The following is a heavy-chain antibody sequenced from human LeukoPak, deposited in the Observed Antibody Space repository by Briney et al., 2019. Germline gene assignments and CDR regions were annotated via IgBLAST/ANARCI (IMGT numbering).Heavy chain of an antibody. V-gene: IGHV3-64D*06. CDR2: ISSNGGST. CDR1: VFTFSRYA. J-gene: IGHJ4*02. CDR3: AKDSSSGSYFDY. Sequence: GGSLRLSCSASVFTFSRYAMHWVRQAPGKGLEYVSAISSNGGSTYYADSVKGRFTISRDNSRNTLHLQMSSLRVEDTAVYYCAKDSSSGSYFDYWGQGTLVTVSS. D-gene: IGHD3-10*01.